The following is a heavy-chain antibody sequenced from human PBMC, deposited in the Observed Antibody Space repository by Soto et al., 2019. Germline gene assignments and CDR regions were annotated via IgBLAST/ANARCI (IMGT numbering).Heavy chain of an antibody. Sequence: SETLSLTCAVYGGSFSGYYWSWIRQPPGKGLEWIGEINHSGSTNYNPSLKSRVTISVDTSKNQFSLKLSSVTAADTAVYYCARARYYYGSGSYYYYGMDVRGQGTTVTVS. CDR3: ARARYYYGSGSYYYYGMDV. CDR2: INHSGST. V-gene: IGHV4-34*01. J-gene: IGHJ6*02. CDR1: GGSFSGYY. D-gene: IGHD3-10*01.